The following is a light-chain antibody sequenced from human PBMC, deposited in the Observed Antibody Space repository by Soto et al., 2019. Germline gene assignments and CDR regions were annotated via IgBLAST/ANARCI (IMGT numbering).Light chain of an antibody. Sequence: EIVLTQSPGTLSLSPGERATLSCRASQSVSNNYLAWYQQKPGQAPRLRIYGASSRATGIPDRFSGSGSGTDFTLTISRLEPEDFAVYYCQQYGSPRWTFGQGTKVEIK. V-gene: IGKV3-20*01. CDR1: QSVSNNY. CDR2: GAS. CDR3: QQYGSPRWT. J-gene: IGKJ1*01.